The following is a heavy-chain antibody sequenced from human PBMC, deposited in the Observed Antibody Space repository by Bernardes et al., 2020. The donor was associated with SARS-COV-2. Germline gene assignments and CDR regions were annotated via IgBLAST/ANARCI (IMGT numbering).Heavy chain of an antibody. CDR2: MNPSTGYT. V-gene: IGHV1-2*06. Sequence: ASEKVSCKASGYTFTGFQMHWVRQDPGQGLEWMGRMNPSTGYTRYAQKFHGRVTMTRDTSISTVYMELSRLRSDDTAVYYCARERPDITGTPRDWGQGTLVTVSS. CDR3: ARERPDITGTPRD. CDR1: GYTFTGFQ. J-gene: IGHJ4*02. D-gene: IGHD1-7*01.